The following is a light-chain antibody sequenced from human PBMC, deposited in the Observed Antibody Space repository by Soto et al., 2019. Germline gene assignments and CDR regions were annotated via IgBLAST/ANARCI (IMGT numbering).Light chain of an antibody. Sequence: QSALTQPASVSGSPGQSITISCTGTSSDVGGYNYVSWYQQHPGKAPKLMIYDVSNRPSGVSNRFSGSKSGNTASLTISGLQAEDEADYYCSSYSSSSRVFGTGTKQTVL. CDR2: DVS. CDR1: SSDVGGYNY. V-gene: IGLV2-14*01. CDR3: SSYSSSSRV. J-gene: IGLJ1*01.